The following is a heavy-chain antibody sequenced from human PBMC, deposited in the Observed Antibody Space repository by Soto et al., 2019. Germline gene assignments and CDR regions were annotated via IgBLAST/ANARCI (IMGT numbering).Heavy chain of an antibody. V-gene: IGHV4-61*01. Sequence: SETLSLTCTVSGDSVISATYCWSWIRQPPGKGLEWIGYIYYDGGTTYNSSLKSRVTISTDTSRSQLSLQLTSATPADTAVYYCARVLPGIAAAYDAFDVWGQGTMVTVSS. CDR2: IYYDGGT. J-gene: IGHJ3*01. CDR1: GDSVISATYC. D-gene: IGHD6-13*01. CDR3: ARVLPGIAAAYDAFDV.